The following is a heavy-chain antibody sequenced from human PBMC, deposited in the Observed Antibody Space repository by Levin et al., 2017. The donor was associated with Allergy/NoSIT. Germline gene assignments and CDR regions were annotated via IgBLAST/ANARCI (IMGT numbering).Heavy chain of an antibody. CDR2: ISGSSEST. V-gene: IGHV3-23*01. Sequence: GGSLRLSCVASGFIFITSAMSWVRQVPGKGLEWVSAISGSSESTYYADSVKGRFTISRDNSKNTLYLLMNSLRAEDTALYYCARDREYDFWSGSEFEYWGQGTLVTVSS. CDR1: GFIFITSA. CDR3: ARDREYDFWSGSEFEY. J-gene: IGHJ4*02. D-gene: IGHD3-3*01.